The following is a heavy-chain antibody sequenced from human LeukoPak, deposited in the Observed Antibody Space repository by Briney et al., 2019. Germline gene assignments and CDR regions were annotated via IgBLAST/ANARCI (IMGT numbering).Heavy chain of an antibody. CDR2: INPSGSST. J-gene: IGHJ6*03. CDR1: GYSFTIHY. V-gene: IGHV1-46*01. CDR3: ARDSSSTDYHYYYYMDV. Sequence: ASVKVSCKASGYSFTIHYMHWVPQAPGQGREWWGLINPSGSSTLYAQKFQGRVTMTRDTSTGTVYMELSSLRSEDTAVYYCARDSSSTDYHYYYYMDVWGKGTTVTISS. D-gene: IGHD2-2*01.